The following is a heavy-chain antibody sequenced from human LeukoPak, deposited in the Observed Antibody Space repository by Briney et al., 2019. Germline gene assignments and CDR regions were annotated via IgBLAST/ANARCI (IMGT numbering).Heavy chain of an antibody. V-gene: IGHV3-9*01. CDR2: ISWNSGSI. CDR3: AKDINFGSSTSFSLDV. J-gene: IGHJ6*04. CDR1: GFTFDDYA. Sequence: PGGSLRLSCAASGFTFDDYAMHWVRQAPGKGLEWVSGISWNSGSIGYADSVKGRFTISRDNAKNSLYLQMNSLRAEDTALYYCAKDINFGSSTSFSLDVWGKGTTVTVSS. D-gene: IGHD2-2*01.